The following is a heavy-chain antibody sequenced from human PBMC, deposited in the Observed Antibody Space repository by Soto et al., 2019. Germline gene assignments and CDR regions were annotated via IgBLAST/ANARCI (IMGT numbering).Heavy chain of an antibody. CDR1: GGTFSSYT. Sequence: QVQLVQSGAEVKKPGSSVKVSCKASGGTFSSYTISWVRQAPGQGLEWMGRIIPILGIANYAQKFQGRVTIPADKSTSTAYMELSSLRSEDTAVYYCARDDPYGGNPNYYWGQGTLVTVSS. D-gene: IGHD2-15*01. J-gene: IGHJ4*02. V-gene: IGHV1-69*08. CDR2: IIPILGIA. CDR3: ARDDPYGGNPNYY.